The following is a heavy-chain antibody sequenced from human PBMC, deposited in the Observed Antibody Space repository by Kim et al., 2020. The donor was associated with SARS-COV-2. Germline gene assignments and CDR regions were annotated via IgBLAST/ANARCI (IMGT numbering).Heavy chain of an antibody. CDR3: ARDRSLIQLWVRGDGMDV. Sequence: ASVKVSCKASGYTFTSYAMNWVRQAPGQGLEWMGWINTNTGNPTYAQGFTGRFVFSLDTSVSTAYLQISSLKAEDTAVYYCARDRSLIQLWVRGDGMDVWVQGTTVTVSS. CDR1: GYTFTSYA. J-gene: IGHJ6*02. V-gene: IGHV7-4-1*02. D-gene: IGHD5-18*01. CDR2: INTNTGNP.